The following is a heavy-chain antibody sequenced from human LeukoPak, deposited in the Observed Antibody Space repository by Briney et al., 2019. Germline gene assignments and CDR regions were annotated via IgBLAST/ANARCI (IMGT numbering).Heavy chain of an antibody. V-gene: IGHV4-30-4*01. CDR3: ARASLRLYYFDY. D-gene: IGHD2-15*01. CDR2: IYYSGST. Sequence: SETLSLTCTVSGGSISSGDYYWSWIRQPPGKGLECLGYIYYSGSTYYSPSLKSRVTISVDTSKNQFSLKLSAVTAADTAVYYCARASLRLYYFDYWGKGTLVTVSS. CDR1: GGSISSGDYY. J-gene: IGHJ4*02.